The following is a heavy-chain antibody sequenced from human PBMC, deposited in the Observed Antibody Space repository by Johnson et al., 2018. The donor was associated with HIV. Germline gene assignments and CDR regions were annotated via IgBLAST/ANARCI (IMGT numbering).Heavy chain of an antibody. CDR2: MGTAGDR. V-gene: IGHV3-13*01. Sequence: VQLVESGGGLVQPGGSLRLSCAASGFTFSNSDMHWVRQPTGQGLEWVSGMGTAGDRHYADSVNGRFTVSRENAKNSLHLQMNSLRAEDTAVYYCARAIVTPDEVAFDIWGQGTFVTVSS. CDR3: ARAIVTPDEVAFDI. J-gene: IGHJ3*02. D-gene: IGHD5-18*01. CDR1: GFTFSNSD.